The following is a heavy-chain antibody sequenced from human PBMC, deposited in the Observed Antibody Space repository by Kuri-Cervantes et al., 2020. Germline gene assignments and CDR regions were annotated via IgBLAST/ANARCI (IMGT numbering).Heavy chain of an antibody. J-gene: IGHJ5*02. CDR3: AREQGYCSSTSCYDWFDP. CDR2: IKQDGSEK. CDR1: GFTFSSYA. V-gene: IGHV3-7*01. Sequence: GGSLRLSCAASGFTFSSYAMHWVRQAPGKGLEWVANIKQDGSEKYYVDSVKGRFTISRDNAKNSLYLQMNSLRAEDTAVYYCAREQGYCSSTSCYDWFDPWGQGALVTVSS. D-gene: IGHD2-2*01.